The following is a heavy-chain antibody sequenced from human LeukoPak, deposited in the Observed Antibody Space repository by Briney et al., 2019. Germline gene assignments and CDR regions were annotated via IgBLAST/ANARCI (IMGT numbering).Heavy chain of an antibody. Sequence: ASVKVSCKASGYTFTSYGISWVRQAPGQGLEWMGWISAYNGNTNYAQKLQGRVTMTTDTSTSTAYMELRSLRSDDTAAYYCAIWTLDYDILTGLDAFDIWGQGTMVTVSS. J-gene: IGHJ3*02. D-gene: IGHD3-9*01. CDR3: AIWTLDYDILTGLDAFDI. CDR1: GYTFTSYG. CDR2: ISAYNGNT. V-gene: IGHV1-18*01.